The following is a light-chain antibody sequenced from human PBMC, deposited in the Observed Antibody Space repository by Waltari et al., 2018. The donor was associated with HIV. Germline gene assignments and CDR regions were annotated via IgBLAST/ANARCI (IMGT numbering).Light chain of an antibody. J-gene: IGKJ4*01. CDR1: QSVSSN. CDR3: QQYNDWPPLN. CDR2: GAS. V-gene: IGKV3-15*01. Sequence: EIVMTQSPATLSVSPGERATLSCRASQSVSSNLAWYQQKPGQAPRLLIYGASTRATGIPARFSGSGSGTEFTLTISSLQSEDFALYYCQQYNDWPPLNFGGGTKVEIK.